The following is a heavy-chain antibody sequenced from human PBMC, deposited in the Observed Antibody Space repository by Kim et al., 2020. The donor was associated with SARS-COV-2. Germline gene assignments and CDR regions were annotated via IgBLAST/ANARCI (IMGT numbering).Heavy chain of an antibody. CDR2: IWYDGSNK. J-gene: IGHJ4*02. CDR1: GFTFSSYG. Sequence: GGSLRLSCAASGFTFSSYGMHWVRQAPGKGLEWVAVIWYDGSNKYYADSVKGRFTISRDNSKNTLYLQMNSLRAEDTAVYYCARDLLGADKLYSSGHRALDYWGQGTLVTVSS. V-gene: IGHV3-33*01. CDR3: ARDLLGADKLYSSGHRALDY. D-gene: IGHD6-19*01.